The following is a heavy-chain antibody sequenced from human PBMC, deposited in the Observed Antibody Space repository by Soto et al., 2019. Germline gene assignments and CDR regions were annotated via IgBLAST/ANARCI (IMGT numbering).Heavy chain of an antibody. D-gene: IGHD2-15*01. CDR2: IYYSGST. CDR3: ARHNRHVVVVAALDY. J-gene: IGHJ4*02. Sequence: QLQLQESGPGLVKPSETLSLTCTVSGGSISSSSYYWGWIRQPPGKGLEWIGGIYYSGSTYYNPSPKSRVTISVDTSKNQFSLKLSSVTAADPAVYYCARHNRHVVVVAALDYWGQGTLVTVSS. V-gene: IGHV4-39*01. CDR1: GGSISSSSYY.